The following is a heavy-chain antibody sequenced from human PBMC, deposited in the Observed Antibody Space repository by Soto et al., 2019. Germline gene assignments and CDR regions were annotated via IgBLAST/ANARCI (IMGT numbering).Heavy chain of an antibody. Sequence: GGSLRLSCAASGFTFSSYWMHWVRQAPGKGLVWVSRINSDGSSTSYADSVKGRFTISRDNAKNTLYLQMNSLRAEDTAVYYCARDHPEGPDVDGMDVWGQGTTVTVSS. CDR1: GFTFSSYW. V-gene: IGHV3-74*01. CDR3: ARDHPEGPDVDGMDV. J-gene: IGHJ6*02. CDR2: INSDGSST.